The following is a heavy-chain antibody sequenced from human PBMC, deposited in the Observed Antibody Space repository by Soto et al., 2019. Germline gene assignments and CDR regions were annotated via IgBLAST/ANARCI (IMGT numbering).Heavy chain of an antibody. CDR3: AMVDVYVTPSPQDV. J-gene: IGHJ6*02. CDR2: INAYNGNT. CDR1: GYRFTSYG. Sequence: QVQLVQSGAEVKNPGASVKVSCKASGYRFTSYGIGWVRQAPGQGLEWMGWINAYNGNTNYAQNLQGRVTLTTDTSPSTAYMELRSLRSNDTAVYYCAMVDVYVTPSPQDVWGQGTTFTVSS. D-gene: IGHD3-16*01. V-gene: IGHV1-18*01.